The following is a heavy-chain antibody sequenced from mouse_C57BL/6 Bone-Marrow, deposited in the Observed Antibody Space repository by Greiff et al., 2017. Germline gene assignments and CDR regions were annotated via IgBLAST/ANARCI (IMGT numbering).Heavy chain of an antibody. D-gene: IGHD2-1*01. V-gene: IGHV1-64*01. CDR1: GYTFTSYW. CDR2: IHPNSGST. CDR3: AREGYYGGVYAMDY. Sequence: QVQLQQPGAELVKPGASVKLSCKASGYTFTSYWMHWVKQRPGQGLEWIGMIHPNSGSTNYNEKFKSKATLTVDKSSSTAYMQRSSLTSEDSAVYYWAREGYYGGVYAMDYWGQGTSVTVSS. J-gene: IGHJ4*01.